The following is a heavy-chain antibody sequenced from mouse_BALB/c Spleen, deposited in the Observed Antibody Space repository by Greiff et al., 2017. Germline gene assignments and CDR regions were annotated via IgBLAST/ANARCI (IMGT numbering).Heavy chain of an antibody. Sequence: EVMLVESGGGLVQPGGSRKLSCAASGFTFSSFGMHWVRQAPEKGLEWVAYISSGSSTIYYADAVKGRFTISSDNPKNTLFLQMTSLRSEDTAMYYSASLMITTGYAMDYWGQGTWVTVSA. J-gene: IGHJ4*01. CDR1: GFTFSSFG. V-gene: IGHV5-17*02. CDR2: ISSGSSTI. D-gene: IGHD2-4*01. CDR3: ASLMITTGYAMDY.